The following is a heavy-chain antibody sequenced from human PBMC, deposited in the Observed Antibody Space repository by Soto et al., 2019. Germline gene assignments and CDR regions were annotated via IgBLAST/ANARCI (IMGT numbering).Heavy chain of an antibody. J-gene: IGHJ2*01. D-gene: IGHD4-17*01. CDR2: IFSNDAK. V-gene: IGHV2-26*01. Sequence: QVTLKESGPVLVKPTETLTLTCTVSAFSLRNTRMGVSWIRQSPGKALEWLAHIFSNDAKPYSPSLKSRLAISRDTSKSQVVLTMTNVAPVDTATYYCARSLYVDYVHWYFDLWGRGTLVTVSS. CDR1: AFSLRNTRMG. CDR3: ARSLYVDYVHWYFDL.